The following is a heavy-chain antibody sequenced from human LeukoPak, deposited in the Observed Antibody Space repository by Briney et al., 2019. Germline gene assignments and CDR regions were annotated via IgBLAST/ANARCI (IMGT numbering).Heavy chain of an antibody. Sequence: PSETLSLTCSVSGGSISSYYWSWIRQPPGKGLEWIGYISYSGSTNYNPSLKGRVTISGDTSKNHFSLKLSAVTAADTAVYYCARGISYDTTGYDDWGQGTLVIVSS. CDR2: ISYSGST. CDR1: GGSISSYY. J-gene: IGHJ4*02. CDR3: ARGISYDTTGYDD. D-gene: IGHD3-22*01. V-gene: IGHV4-59*01.